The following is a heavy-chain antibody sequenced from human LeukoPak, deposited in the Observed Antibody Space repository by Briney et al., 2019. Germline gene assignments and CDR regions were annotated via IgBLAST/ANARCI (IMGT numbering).Heavy chain of an antibody. J-gene: IGHJ3*02. Sequence: PGGSLRLSCAASGFTVSDNYTSWVRQAPGKGLEWVSAISGGGSKYYADSVKGRFTISRDNAKNLLYLQMNSLRAEDTAVYYCTRDSGSPSRAFDIWGQGTMVTVS. D-gene: IGHD1-26*01. V-gene: IGHV3-53*01. CDR1: GFTVSDNY. CDR3: TRDSGSPSRAFDI. CDR2: ISGGGSK.